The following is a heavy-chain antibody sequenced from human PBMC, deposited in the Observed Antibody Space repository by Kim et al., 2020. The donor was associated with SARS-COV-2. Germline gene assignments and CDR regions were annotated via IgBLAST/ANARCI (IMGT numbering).Heavy chain of an antibody. CDR3: ARGSGSYGFDS. J-gene: IGHJ4*02. V-gene: IGHV3-74*01. D-gene: IGHD1-26*01. Sequence: YAASVKVRFAISRDNAKSTLDLQRNSLRPEDTAVYYCARGSGSYGFDSWGQGILVAVSS.